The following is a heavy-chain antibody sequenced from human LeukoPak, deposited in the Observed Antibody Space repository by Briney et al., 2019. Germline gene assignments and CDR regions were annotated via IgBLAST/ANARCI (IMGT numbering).Heavy chain of an antibody. CDR1: GGSISSYY. CDR2: IYYSGST. J-gene: IGHJ5*02. CDR3: VRGSSGSYSMSGWFDP. D-gene: IGHD1-26*01. V-gene: IGHV4-59*01. Sequence: SETLSLTCTVSGGSISSYYWSWIRQPPGKGLEWIGYIYYSGSTNYNPSLKSRVTISVDTSKNQFSLKLSSVTAADTAVYYCVRGSSGSYSMSGWFDPWGQGTLVTVSS.